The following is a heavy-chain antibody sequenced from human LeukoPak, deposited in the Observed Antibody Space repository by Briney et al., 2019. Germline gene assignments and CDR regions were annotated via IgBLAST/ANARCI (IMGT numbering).Heavy chain of an antibody. CDR2: ISFDGSNK. V-gene: IGHV3-30*03. Sequence: PGGSLRLSCAASGFTFSTYGMHWVRQAPGKGLEWVAVISFDGSNKYYADSVKGRFTISRDNSKNTLYLQMNSLRAEDTAVYYCATSSEGRYYDFWSGPSDYWGQGTLVTVSS. J-gene: IGHJ4*02. D-gene: IGHD3-3*01. CDR3: ATSSEGRYYDFWSGPSDY. CDR1: GFTFSTYG.